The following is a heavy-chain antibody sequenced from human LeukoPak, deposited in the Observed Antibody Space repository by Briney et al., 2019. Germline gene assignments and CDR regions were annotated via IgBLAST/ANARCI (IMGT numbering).Heavy chain of an antibody. CDR3: ARERVVVTAIEDCYYGMDV. V-gene: IGHV3-48*04. J-gene: IGHJ6*02. Sequence: PGGSLRLSCAASGFTFSSHSMNWARQAPGKGLEWVSYISSSSTIIHYADSVKGRFTISRDNAKNTLYLRMNSLRAEDTAVYYCARERVVVTAIEDCYYGMDVWGQGTTVTVSS. CDR1: GFTFSSHS. CDR2: ISSSSTII. D-gene: IGHD2-21*02.